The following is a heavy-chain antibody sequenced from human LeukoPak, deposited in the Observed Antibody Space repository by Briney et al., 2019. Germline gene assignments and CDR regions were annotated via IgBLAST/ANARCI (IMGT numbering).Heavy chain of an antibody. CDR1: GGSFSGYY. CDR2: INHSGST. Sequence: NPSETLSLTCAVYGGSFSGYYWSWIRQPPGKGLEWIGEINHSGSTNYNPSLKSRVTISVDTSKNQFSLKLSSVTAADTAVYYCARERYCSSTSCYIWFDPWGQGTLVFVSS. V-gene: IGHV4-34*01. J-gene: IGHJ5*02. D-gene: IGHD2-2*02. CDR3: ARERYCSSTSCYIWFDP.